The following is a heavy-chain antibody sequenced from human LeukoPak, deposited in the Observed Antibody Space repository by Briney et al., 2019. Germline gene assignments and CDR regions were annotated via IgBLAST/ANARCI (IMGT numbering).Heavy chain of an antibody. J-gene: IGHJ5*02. CDR1: GFTFRSYA. V-gene: IGHV3-30*04. Sequence: GGSLRLSCAASGFTFRSYAMHWVCQAPGKGLEWVAVISYDGSNKYYADSVKGRFTISRDNSRNTLYLQMNSLRAEDTAVYYCARDLGGFDPWGQGTLVTVSS. CDR3: ARDLGGFDP. CDR2: ISYDGSNK. D-gene: IGHD3-10*01.